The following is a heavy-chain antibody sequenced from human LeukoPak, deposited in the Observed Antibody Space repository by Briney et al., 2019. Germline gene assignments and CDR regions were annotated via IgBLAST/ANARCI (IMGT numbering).Heavy chain of an antibody. D-gene: IGHD3-10*02. CDR1: GFTFSRYT. CDR2: ISYDGSNE. CDR3: ASGALFGELLGAFDI. Sequence: PGRSLRLSCAASGFTFSRYTMHWVGQAPGKGLEGVAVISYDGSNEYYADSVKGRFTISRDNSKNTLYFQMNSLRAEDSAVYYCASGALFGELLGAFDIWGQGTMVTVAS. V-gene: IGHV3-30*14. J-gene: IGHJ3*02.